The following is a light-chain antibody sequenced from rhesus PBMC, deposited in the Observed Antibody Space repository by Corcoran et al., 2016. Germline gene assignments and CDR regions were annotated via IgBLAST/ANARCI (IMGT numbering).Light chain of an antibody. CDR2: EVS. V-gene: IGKV2-104*02. CDR1: QSLLGSEDGNTY. J-gene: IGKJ3*01. Sequence: DIVMTQTPFSLPVTPGEPASISCRSSQSLLGSEDGNTYLDWYLQKPGQSPQLLIYEVSTRASGVPERFSGSGSDTDFTLKISRVEAEDVGVYYCMQALEFPLTFGPGTKLDIK. CDR3: MQALEFPLT.